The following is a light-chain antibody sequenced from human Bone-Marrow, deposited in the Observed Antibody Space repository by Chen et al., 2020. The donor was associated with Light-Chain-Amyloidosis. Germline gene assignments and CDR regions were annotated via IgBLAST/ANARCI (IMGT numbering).Light chain of an antibody. CDR1: SGRIATNY. J-gene: IGLJ3*02. Sequence: NFMLTQPHSVSASPGKTVLISCTRSSGRIATNYVQWYQQRPGSSPTTVIYEAAQRPSGVPERFSGSSDGSANSATLTIAGLKTEDEADYYCQAYQGSSEGVFGGGTKLTVL. CDR2: EAA. CDR3: QAYQGSSEGV. V-gene: IGLV6-57*01.